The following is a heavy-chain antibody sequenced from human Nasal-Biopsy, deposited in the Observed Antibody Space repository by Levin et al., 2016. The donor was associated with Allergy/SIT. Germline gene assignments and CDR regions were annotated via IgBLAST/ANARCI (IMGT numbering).Heavy chain of an antibody. Sequence: GGSLRLSCAASGFSFSRHWMQWVRQAPGKGLVWVSRIHPDGSSTNYADSLKGRFTISRDNAKNTLYLQMNSLRVEDTAVYYCARMSTTAPGLPDYWGQGSLVTVSS. CDR3: ARMSTTAPGLPDY. D-gene: IGHD6-13*01. V-gene: IGHV3-74*01. CDR1: GFSFSRHW. J-gene: IGHJ4*02. CDR2: IHPDGSST.